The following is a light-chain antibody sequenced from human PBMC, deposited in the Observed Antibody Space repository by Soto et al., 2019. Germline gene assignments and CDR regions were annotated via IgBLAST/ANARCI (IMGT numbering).Light chain of an antibody. CDR3: QQYNSWPPVFT. Sequence: EIVMTQSPATLSVSTGERATLSCRASQSVSSSLACYQQKPGQAPRLLIYGASSGANGIPGRFSGTGSGTEFTLTISSLQSEDFAVYYCQQYNSWPPVFTFGQGTKLEI. J-gene: IGKJ2*01. V-gene: IGKV3-15*01. CDR1: QSVSSS. CDR2: GAS.